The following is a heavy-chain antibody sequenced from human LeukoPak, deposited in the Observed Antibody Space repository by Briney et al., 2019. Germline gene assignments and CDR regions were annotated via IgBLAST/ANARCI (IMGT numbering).Heavy chain of an antibody. CDR3: ARALAWGSYSDY. CDR1: GFMFSSYS. J-gene: IGHJ4*02. V-gene: IGHV3-21*01. Sequence: GGSLRLSCAAFGFMFSSYSMNWVRQAPGKGLEWVSIISSSSSTYIYYADSVKGRFTISRDNAKNSLYLQMNSLRAEDTAVYFCARALAWGSYSDYWGQGILVTVSS. CDR2: ISSSSSTYI. D-gene: IGHD3-16*01.